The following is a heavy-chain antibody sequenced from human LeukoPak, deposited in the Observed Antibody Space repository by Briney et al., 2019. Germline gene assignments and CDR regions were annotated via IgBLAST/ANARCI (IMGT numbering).Heavy chain of an antibody. CDR3: ARQSTIAAARIDP. Sequence: SETLSLTCTVSGGSISDSIYYWGWIRQPPGRGLEWIGNIYYSGSAYYSPSLKSRVTVSVDTSKNQFSLKLNSVTAADTALYYCARQSTIAAARIDPWGQGTLVTVSS. CDR1: GGSISDSIYY. J-gene: IGHJ5*02. D-gene: IGHD6-25*01. V-gene: IGHV4-39*01. CDR2: IYYSGSA.